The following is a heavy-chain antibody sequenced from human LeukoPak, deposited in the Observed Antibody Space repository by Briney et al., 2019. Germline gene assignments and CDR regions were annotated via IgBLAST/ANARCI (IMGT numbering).Heavy chain of an antibody. V-gene: IGHV1-69*05. CDR2: IIPIFGTA. D-gene: IGHD3-10*01. CDR1: GGSFSSYA. Sequence: SVQVTRKASGGSFSSYAIGWVRQDPGQGLEWMGGIIPIFGTANYAQKFQGRVTITTAESTSTAYMELSSLRSADTAVYYSARDTLAGANWFDPWGQGTLVTASS. CDR3: ARDTLAGANWFDP. J-gene: IGHJ5*02.